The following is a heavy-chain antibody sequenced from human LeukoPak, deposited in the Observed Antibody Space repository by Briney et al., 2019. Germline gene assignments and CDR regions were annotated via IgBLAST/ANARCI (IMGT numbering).Heavy chain of an antibody. CDR1: GFSFSSHG. J-gene: IGHJ5*02. V-gene: IGHV3-64*01. Sequence: GGSLRLSCAASGFSFSSHGMHWVRQAPGKGLEYVSGTSTNGGSTYYANSVKGRFTISRDNSTDTLYLQTGSLRAEDMAVYYCARVIIGSKGFDPWGLGTLVTVSS. CDR2: TSTNGGST. D-gene: IGHD1-20*01. CDR3: ARVIIGSKGFDP.